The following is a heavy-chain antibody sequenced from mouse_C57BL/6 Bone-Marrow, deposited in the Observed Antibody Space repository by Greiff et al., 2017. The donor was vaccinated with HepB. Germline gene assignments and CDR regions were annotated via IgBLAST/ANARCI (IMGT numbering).Heavy chain of an antibody. CDR2: ISSGSSTI. V-gene: IGHV5-17*01. CDR1: GFTFSDYG. CDR3: ARGYYGSSPFDY. Sequence: EVKVVDSGGGLVKPGGSLKLSCAASGFTFSDYGMHWVRQAPEKGLEWVAYISSGSSTIYYADTVKGRFTISRDNAKNTLFLQMTSLRSEDTAMYYCARGYYGSSPFDYWGQGTTLTVSS. D-gene: IGHD1-1*01. J-gene: IGHJ2*01.